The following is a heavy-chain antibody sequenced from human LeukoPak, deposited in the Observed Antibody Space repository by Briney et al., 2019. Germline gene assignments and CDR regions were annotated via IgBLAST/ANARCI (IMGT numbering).Heavy chain of an antibody. J-gene: IGHJ4*02. CDR2: IRSSDGTV. Sequence: GGSLRLSCVASGFTFNHYTMNWARQAPGKGLEWISYIRSSDGTVSYADSVKGRFTISTDTAKNSLFLQMNSLSAEDTAVYYCARERYFDYWGQGTLVTVSS. V-gene: IGHV3-48*01. CDR1: GFTFNHYT. CDR3: ARERYFDY.